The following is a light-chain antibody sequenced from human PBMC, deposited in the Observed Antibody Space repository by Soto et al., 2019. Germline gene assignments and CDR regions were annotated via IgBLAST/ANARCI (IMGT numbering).Light chain of an antibody. V-gene: IGKV3-11*01. Sequence: EIVMTQSPATLSVSPGERATLSCRASQSVSSYLAWYQQKPGQDPRLLIYDASNRATGVATRFSCSGSGTDIALTITSLKPEDFAVYYCHQRSSWPRGTFGQGTKVDIK. CDR2: DAS. CDR1: QSVSSY. CDR3: HQRSSWPRGT. J-gene: IGKJ1*01.